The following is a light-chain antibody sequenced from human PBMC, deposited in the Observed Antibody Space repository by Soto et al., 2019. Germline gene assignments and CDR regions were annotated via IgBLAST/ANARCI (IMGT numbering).Light chain of an antibody. V-gene: IGLV2-14*03. J-gene: IGLJ2*01. Sequence: QSVLTQPASVSGSPGQSITISCTGTSSDVGGHNFVSWYQQHPGRAPKLMIYDVRNRPSGVSNRFSGSKSANTASLVISGLQAEDEADYYCSSYSSSDTLVFGGGTKLPVL. CDR3: SSYSSSDTLV. CDR1: SSDVGGHNF. CDR2: DVR.